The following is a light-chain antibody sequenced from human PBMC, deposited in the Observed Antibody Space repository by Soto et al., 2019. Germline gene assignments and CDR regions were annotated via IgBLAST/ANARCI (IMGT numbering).Light chain of an antibody. J-gene: IGKJ1*01. CDR3: QKYDSAPWT. CDR1: PGISNY. V-gene: IGKV1-27*01. Sequence: DIQMTQSPSSLSASVRDRVTITFRSSPGISNYLAWYQQKPGKVPKLLIYAASTLQSGVPSRCSGSGSGTDFTLTITSLPPAEVATYYCQKYDSAPWTCGQGTKVDIK. CDR2: AAS.